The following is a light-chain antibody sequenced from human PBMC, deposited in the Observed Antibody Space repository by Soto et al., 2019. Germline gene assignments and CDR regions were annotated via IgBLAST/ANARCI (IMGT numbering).Light chain of an antibody. CDR2: AAS. J-gene: IGKJ3*01. Sequence: IQLTQSPSSLSASVGDRVTITCRASQGISSYLAWYQQKPGKAPKLLIYAASTLQSGVPSRFSGSGSGTDFTLTIISLQPEDFATYYCQQLNSYLFTFGPGTKVDI. V-gene: IGKV1-9*01. CDR3: QQLNSYLFT. CDR1: QGISSY.